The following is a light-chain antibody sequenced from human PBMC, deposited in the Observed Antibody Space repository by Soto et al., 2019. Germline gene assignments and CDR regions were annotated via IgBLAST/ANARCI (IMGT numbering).Light chain of an antibody. CDR2: GAS. Sequence: EIVMTQSPATLSVSPGERATLSCWASHSVSGNLAWYQQRPGQAPRLLIYGASTRATGVPGRFSGSGSGTEFTLTISSLQSEDFAVYYCQQYNTWYTFGQGTKLEIK. CDR1: HSVSGN. CDR3: QQYNTWYT. J-gene: IGKJ2*01. V-gene: IGKV3-15*01.